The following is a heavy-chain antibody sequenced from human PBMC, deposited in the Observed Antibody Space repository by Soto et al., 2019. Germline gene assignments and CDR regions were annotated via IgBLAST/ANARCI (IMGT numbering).Heavy chain of an antibody. CDR3: ARLGGNSDWYWYFDL. V-gene: IGHV4-59*01. Sequence: QVQLQESGPGLVKPSETLSLTCTVSGGSISRNYWSWIRQTPEKGLEWIGYIYYNGKTNYNPSLKSRITISVDTSKNQFSLKLDSVTAADTAVYYCARLGGNSDWYWYFDLWGRGTLVTVSS. D-gene: IGHD6-19*01. CDR2: IYYNGKT. J-gene: IGHJ2*01. CDR1: GGSISRNY.